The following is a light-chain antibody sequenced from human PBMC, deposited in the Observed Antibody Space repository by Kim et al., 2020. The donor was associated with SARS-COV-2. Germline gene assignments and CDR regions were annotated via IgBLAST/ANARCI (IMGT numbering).Light chain of an antibody. V-gene: IGKV1-5*01. CDR3: QQYKTYPWT. J-gene: IGKJ1*01. CDR2: DAS. Sequence: ASVGDRVTITCRASPSIDTWLAWYQQKPGKAPKLLINDASSLESGVPSRFSGSGSAAEFTLTITSLQPDDFATYFCQQYKTYPWTFGQGTKVDIK. CDR1: PSIDTW.